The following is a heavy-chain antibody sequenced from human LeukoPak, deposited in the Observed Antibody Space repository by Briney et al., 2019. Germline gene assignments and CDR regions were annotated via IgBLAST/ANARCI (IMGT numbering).Heavy chain of an antibody. CDR1: GFTFSSYA. J-gene: IGHJ4*02. Sequence: GESLKISCAASGFTFSSYAMSWVRQAPGKGLEWVSAISGSGGSTYYADSVKGRFTISRDNSKNTLYLQMNSLRAEDTAVYYCAKGRITMVRGANDYWGQGTLVTVSS. CDR2: ISGSGGST. V-gene: IGHV3-23*01. D-gene: IGHD3-10*01. CDR3: AKGRITMVRGANDY.